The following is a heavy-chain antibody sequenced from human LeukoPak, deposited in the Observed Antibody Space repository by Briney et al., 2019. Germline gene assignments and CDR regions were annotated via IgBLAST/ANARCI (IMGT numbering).Heavy chain of an antibody. CDR3: AKGALDYYYYYGMDV. CDR1: GFTFSSYG. CDR2: ISYDGSNK. V-gene: IGHV3-30*18. Sequence: GGSLRLSCAASGFTFSSYGMHWVRQAPGKGLEWVAVISYDGSNKYYADSVKGRFTISRDNSKNTLYLQMNSLRAEDTAVYYCAKGALDYYYYYGMDVWGQGTTVTVSS. J-gene: IGHJ6*02.